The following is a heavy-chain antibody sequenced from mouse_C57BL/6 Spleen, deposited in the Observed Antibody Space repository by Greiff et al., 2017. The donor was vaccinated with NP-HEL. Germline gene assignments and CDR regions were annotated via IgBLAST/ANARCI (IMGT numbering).Heavy chain of an antibody. CDR3: ARSEGGWSLWYIDV. D-gene: IGHD2-3*01. J-gene: IGHJ1*03. V-gene: IGHV1-53*01. CDR2: INPSNGGT. CDR1: GYTFTSYW. Sequence: QVQLQQPGTELVKPGASVKLSCKASGYTFTSYWMHWVKQRPGQGLEWIGNINPSNGGTNYNEKFKSKATLTVDKSSSTAYMQLSSLTSEDSAVYYCARSEGGWSLWYIDVWGTGTTVTVSS.